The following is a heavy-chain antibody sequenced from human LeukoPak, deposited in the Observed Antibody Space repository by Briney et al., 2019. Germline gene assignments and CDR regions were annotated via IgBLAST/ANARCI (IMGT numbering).Heavy chain of an antibody. J-gene: IGHJ4*02. CDR1: GYSFTNYW. D-gene: IGHD6-13*01. Sequence: GESLKISCKASGYSFTNYWIGWVRQMPGKGLEWMGIIYPGDSDTRYSPSFQGQVTVSADRSISTAYLQWSSLKASDTAMYYCARQPIAAAVFDSWGRGTLVTVSS. V-gene: IGHV5-51*01. CDR2: IYPGDSDT. CDR3: ARQPIAAAVFDS.